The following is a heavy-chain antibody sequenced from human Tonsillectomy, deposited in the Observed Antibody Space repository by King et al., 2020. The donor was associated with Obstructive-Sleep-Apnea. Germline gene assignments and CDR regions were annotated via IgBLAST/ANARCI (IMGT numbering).Heavy chain of an antibody. CDR2: IIWNSGSI. Sequence: VQLVESGGGLVQPGRSLRLSCAASGFTFVDYAMHWVRQAPGKGLEWVSGIIWNSGSIGYADFVKGRFTSSSDNATNSLYLQMNSLRAEDTALYYCAKDMGRGSRGAFDIWGQGTMVTVSS. D-gene: IGHD3-10*01. CDR3: AKDMGRGSRGAFDI. J-gene: IGHJ3*02. CDR1: GFTFVDYA. V-gene: IGHV3-9*01.